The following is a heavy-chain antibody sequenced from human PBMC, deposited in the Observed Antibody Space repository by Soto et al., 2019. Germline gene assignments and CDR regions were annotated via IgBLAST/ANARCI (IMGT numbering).Heavy chain of an antibody. V-gene: IGHV4-59*08. CDR1: GGSISSYY. Sequence: PSETLSLTCTVSGGSISSYYWSWIRQPPGKGLEWIGYIYYSGSTNYNPSLKSRATISVDTSKNQFSLKLSSVTAADTAVYYCARREWFSNYMDVWGKGTTVTVSS. CDR2: IYYSGST. J-gene: IGHJ6*03. D-gene: IGHD3-3*01. CDR3: ARREWFSNYMDV.